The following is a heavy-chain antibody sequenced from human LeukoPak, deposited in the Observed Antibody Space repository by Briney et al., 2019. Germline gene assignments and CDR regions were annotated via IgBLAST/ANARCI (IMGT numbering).Heavy chain of an antibody. V-gene: IGHV6-1*01. CDR3: ARDRPNSSGWTPLDY. CDR2: TYYRSKWYY. J-gene: IGHJ4*02. CDR1: GDSVSSNSVS. D-gene: IGHD6-19*01. Sequence: ASQTLSLTCAISGDSVSSNSVSWNGTGQSPSRGFEGLGRTYYRSKWYYDYALSVKSRITVNPDTSKNQFSLQLNSVTPEDTAVYYCARDRPNSSGWTPLDYWGQGTLVTVSS.